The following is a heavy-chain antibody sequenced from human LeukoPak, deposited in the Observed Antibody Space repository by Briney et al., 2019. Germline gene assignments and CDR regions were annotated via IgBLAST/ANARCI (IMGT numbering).Heavy chain of an antibody. Sequence: GGPLRLSCAASGFTFSSYSMNWVRQAPGKGLEWVSSISSSSSYIYYADSVKGRFTISRDNAKNSLYLQMNSLRAEDTAVYYCARDQGLWPAGFDYWGQGTLVTVSS. D-gene: IGHD4/OR15-4a*01. J-gene: IGHJ4*02. V-gene: IGHV3-21*01. CDR2: ISSSSSYI. CDR3: ARDQGLWPAGFDY. CDR1: GFTFSSYS.